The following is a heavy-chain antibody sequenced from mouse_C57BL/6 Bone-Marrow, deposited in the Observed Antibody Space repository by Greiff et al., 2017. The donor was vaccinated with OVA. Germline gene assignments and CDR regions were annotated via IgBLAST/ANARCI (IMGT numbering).Heavy chain of an antibody. J-gene: IGHJ3*01. CDR3: SRHEVPGLPDLLWLRRTGSAWFAY. Sequence: QVQLKESGAELVKPGASVKLSCKASGYTFTEYTIHWVKQRSGQGLEWIGWFYPGRGSIKYNEKFKDKATLTADKSSSTVYMELSILTSEDSAVYFCSRHEVPGLPDLLWLRRTGSAWFAYWGQGTLVTVSA. CDR2: FYPGRGSI. CDR1: GYTFTEYT. V-gene: IGHV1-62-2*01. D-gene: IGHD2-2*01.